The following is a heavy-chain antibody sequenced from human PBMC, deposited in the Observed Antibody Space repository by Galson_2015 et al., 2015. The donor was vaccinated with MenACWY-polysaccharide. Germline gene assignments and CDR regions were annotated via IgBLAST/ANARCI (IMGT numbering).Heavy chain of an antibody. V-gene: IGHV2-5*02. CDR2: IYWDDDK. Sequence: PALVKPTQTLTLTCTFSGFSLSTSGVGVGWIRQPPGKALEWLALIYWDDDKRYSPSLKSRLTITKDTSKNQVVLTMTNVDHVDTATYYCAHSGDYCSSTSCPKYFDSWGQGTLVTVSS. CDR3: AHSGDYCSSTSCPKYFDS. D-gene: IGHD2-2*01. J-gene: IGHJ4*02. CDR1: GFSLSTSGVG.